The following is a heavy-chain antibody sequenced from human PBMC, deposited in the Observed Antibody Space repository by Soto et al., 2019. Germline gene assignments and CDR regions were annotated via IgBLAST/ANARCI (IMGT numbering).Heavy chain of an antibody. J-gene: IGHJ6*02. CDR2: INPSGGST. CDR1: GYTFTSYY. CDR3: AVYCSGGSCPRRDYYGMDV. Sequence: GASVKVSCKASGYTFTSYYMHWVRQAPGQGLEWMGIINPSGGSTSYAQKFQGRVTMTRDTSTSTVYMELSSLRSEDTAVYYCAVYCSGGSCPRRDYYGMDVWGQGTTVTVSS. V-gene: IGHV1-46*01. D-gene: IGHD2-15*01.